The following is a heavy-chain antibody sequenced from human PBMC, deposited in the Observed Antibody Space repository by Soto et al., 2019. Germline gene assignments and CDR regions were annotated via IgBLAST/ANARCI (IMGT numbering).Heavy chain of an antibody. CDR1: GFTFSGYW. Sequence: EVQLVESGGSLVQPGGSLRLSCAASGFTFSGYWMSWVRQAPGKGLEWVATIKQDGSERYYVDSVEGRFTISRDNAKNSLYLQMNRLRAEDTALYYCARDRTRFAYWGQGTLVTVSS. V-gene: IGHV3-7*01. D-gene: IGHD1-1*01. J-gene: IGHJ4*02. CDR2: IKQDGSER. CDR3: ARDRTRFAY.